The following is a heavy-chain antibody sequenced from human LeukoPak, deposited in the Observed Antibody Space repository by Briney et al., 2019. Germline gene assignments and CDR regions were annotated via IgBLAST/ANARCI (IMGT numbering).Heavy chain of an antibody. D-gene: IGHD2/OR15-2a*01. V-gene: IGHV4-59*08. CDR1: GGSISSYY. Sequence: NPSETLSLTCIVSGGSISSYYWSWIRQPPGKGLEWIGYIYDSGSSYNPSLKSRVTISVDTSKNQFSLKVSSVTAADTAVYYCARQMFLGGMDVWGQGTTVTASS. CDR3: ARQMFLGGMDV. CDR2: IYDSGS. J-gene: IGHJ6*02.